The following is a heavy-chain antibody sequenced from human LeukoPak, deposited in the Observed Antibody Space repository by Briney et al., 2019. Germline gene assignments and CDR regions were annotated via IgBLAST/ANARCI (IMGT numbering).Heavy chain of an antibody. CDR1: GFTFSSYW. CDR3: AKDRRYSSSWSDY. D-gene: IGHD6-13*01. Sequence: GGSLRLSCAASGFTFSSYWMSWVRQTPGKGLEWVANIKQDGSEKYYVDSVKGRFTISRDNAKNSLYLQMNSLRAEDTAVYYCAKDRRYSSSWSDYWGQGTLVTVSS. CDR2: IKQDGSEK. J-gene: IGHJ4*02. V-gene: IGHV3-7*01.